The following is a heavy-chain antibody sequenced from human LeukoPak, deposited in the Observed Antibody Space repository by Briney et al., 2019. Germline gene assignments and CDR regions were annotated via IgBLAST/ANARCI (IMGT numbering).Heavy chain of an antibody. D-gene: IGHD4-17*01. J-gene: IGHJ3*02. Sequence: GGFLRLSCAASGFTFSSYSMNWVRQAPGKGLEWVSSISSSSSYIYYADSVKGRFTISRDNAKNSLYLQMNSLRAEDTALYYCAKDISRGDYDDAFDIWGQGTMVTVSS. CDR1: GFTFSSYS. V-gene: IGHV3-21*04. CDR2: ISSSSSYI. CDR3: AKDISRGDYDDAFDI.